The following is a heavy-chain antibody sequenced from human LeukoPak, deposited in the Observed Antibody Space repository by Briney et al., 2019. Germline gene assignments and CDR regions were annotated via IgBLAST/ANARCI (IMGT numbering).Heavy chain of an antibody. D-gene: IGHD5-12*01. CDR1: GGTFSSYA. V-gene: IGHV1-69*04. J-gene: IGHJ4*02. Sequence: ASVKVSCKASGGTFSSYAISWVRQAPGQGLEWMGRIIPILGIANYAQKFQGRVTITADKSTSTAYMELSSLRSEDTAVYYCAREPIVDIVAARLGYFDYWGQGTLVTVSS. CDR3: AREPIVDIVAARLGYFDY. CDR2: IIPILGIA.